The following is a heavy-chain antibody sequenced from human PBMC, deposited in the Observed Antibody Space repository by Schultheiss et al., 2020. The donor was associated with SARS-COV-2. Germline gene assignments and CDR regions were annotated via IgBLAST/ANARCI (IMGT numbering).Heavy chain of an antibody. CDR1: GLSLSTSGVG. J-gene: IGHJ5*02. CDR2: IYWDDDK. V-gene: IGHV2-5*02. D-gene: IGHD6-13*01. CDR3: AHACIAAAFYNWFDP. Sequence: SGPTLVKPTQTLTLTCTFSGLSLSTSGVGVGWIRQPPGKALEWLALIYWDDDKRYSPSLKSRLTITKDTSKNQVVLTMTNMDPVDTATYYCAHACIAAAFYNWFDPWGQGTLVTVSS.